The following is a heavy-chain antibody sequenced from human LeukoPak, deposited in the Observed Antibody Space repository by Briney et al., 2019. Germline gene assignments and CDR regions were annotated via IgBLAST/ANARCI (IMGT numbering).Heavy chain of an antibody. D-gene: IGHD3-22*01. CDR1: GFTFSNAW. CDR3: TTDQYYYDSRDQTDY. CDR2: IKSKTDGGTT. Sequence: PGGSLRLSCAASGFTFSNAWMSRVRQAPGKGLEWVGRIKSKTDGGTTDYAAPVKGRFTISRDDSKNTLYLQMNSLKTEDTAVYYCTTDQYYYDSRDQTDYWGQGTLVTVSS. V-gene: IGHV3-15*01. J-gene: IGHJ4*02.